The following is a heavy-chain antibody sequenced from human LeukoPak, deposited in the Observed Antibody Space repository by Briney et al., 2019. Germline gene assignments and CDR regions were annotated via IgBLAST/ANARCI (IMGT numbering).Heavy chain of an antibody. CDR3: AKVRGVGTHIWLLPWDL. CDR1: GFTFHTYA. J-gene: IGHJ1*01. CDR2: INGGGGGT. D-gene: IGHD3-10*01. V-gene: IGHV3-23*01. Sequence: GGSLRLSSAASGFTFHTYAMAWVRQTPGKGLEGVSSINGGGGGTYYAHSVKGRFTISRDNGNNTLYLQMNGLTAADTAFYYCAKVRGVGTHIWLLPWDLWGQGTLVTVSS.